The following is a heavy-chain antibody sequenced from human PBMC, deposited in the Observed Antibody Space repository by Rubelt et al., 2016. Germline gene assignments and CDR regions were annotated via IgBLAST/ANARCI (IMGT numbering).Heavy chain of an antibody. Sequence: QVQLQESGPGLVKPSETLSLTCAVYGGSFSGYYWSWIRQPPGKGLEWIGEINHSGSTNYNPSLKSQVTISVDTSKNQFSLKLSSVTAADTAVYYCARGKIAVAGTRGLDYWGQGTLVTVSS. CDR1: GGSFSGYY. D-gene: IGHD6-19*01. V-gene: IGHV4-34*01. CDR3: ARGKIAVAGTRGLDY. CDR2: INHSGST. J-gene: IGHJ4*02.